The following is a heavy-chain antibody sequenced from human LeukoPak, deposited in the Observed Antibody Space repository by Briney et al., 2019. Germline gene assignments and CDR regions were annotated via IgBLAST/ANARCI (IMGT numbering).Heavy chain of an antibody. CDR1: GGSISSYY. CDR3: ARHGNWGFDY. D-gene: IGHD7-27*01. Sequence: SETLSLTCTVSGGSISSYYWSWIRQPPGKGLEWIGYIHYSGSTNYNPSLKSRVTISVDTSKNQFSLKLSSVTAADTAVYYCARHGNWGFDYWGQGTLVTVSS. V-gene: IGHV4-59*08. CDR2: IHYSGST. J-gene: IGHJ4*02.